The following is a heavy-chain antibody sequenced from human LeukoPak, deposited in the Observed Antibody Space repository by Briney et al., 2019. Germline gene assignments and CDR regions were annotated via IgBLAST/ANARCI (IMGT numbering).Heavy chain of an antibody. CDR3: ARGGTQLTFPV. CDR2: IYYSGNA. V-gene: IGHV4-59*01. CDR1: GGSISSYY. D-gene: IGHD4/OR15-4a*01. J-gene: IGHJ4*02. Sequence: SETLSLTCTVSGGSISSYYWSWIRQPPGKGLEWIGYIYYSGNANYNPSLKGRVTISVDTSKNQFSLKLASVSAADTAVYYCARGGTQLTFPVWGQGTLVTVSS.